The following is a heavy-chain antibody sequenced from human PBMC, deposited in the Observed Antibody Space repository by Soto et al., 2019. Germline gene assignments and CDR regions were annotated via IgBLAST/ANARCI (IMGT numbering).Heavy chain of an antibody. Sequence: GSLRLSCSASGFAFHMYAISWVRQAPGRGLEWVSAMSASGGSTYYADSVKGRLTISRDNFKKTLYLQMNSLRADDTGVYYCAKVASYDFWSGYKDVYFDHWGQGTQGTVSS. CDR1: GFAFHMYA. D-gene: IGHD3-3*01. CDR2: MSASGGST. J-gene: IGHJ4*02. V-gene: IGHV3-23*01. CDR3: AKVASYDFWSGYKDVYFDH.